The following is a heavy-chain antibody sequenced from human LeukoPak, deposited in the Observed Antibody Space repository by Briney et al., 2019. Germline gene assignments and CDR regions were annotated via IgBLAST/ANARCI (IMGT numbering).Heavy chain of an antibody. D-gene: IGHD1-26*01. CDR2: ISLSGVT. V-gene: IGHV4-4*02. CDR1: GGSTSSTNW. Sequence: SETLSLTCGVSGGSTSSTNWWSWVRQPPGQGLEWIGEISLSGVTNYNPSLKSRVTMSLDRSKNHLSLTLTSVTAADTAVYYCSRESGAFSPFGYWGQGTLVTVSS. J-gene: IGHJ4*02. CDR3: SRESGAFSPFGY.